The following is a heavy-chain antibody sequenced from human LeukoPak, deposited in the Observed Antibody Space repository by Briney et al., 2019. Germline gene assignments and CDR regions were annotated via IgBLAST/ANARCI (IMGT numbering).Heavy chain of an antibody. Sequence: SETLSLTCTVSGGSISSSSHYWGWIRQPPRKGLEWIGSIYYSGSTYYNPSLKSRVTISVDTSKNQFSLKLSSVTAEDTAVYYCAKDDGWLQYNYWGQGTLVTVSS. V-gene: IGHV4-39*07. J-gene: IGHJ4*02. CDR3: AKDDGWLQYNY. CDR1: GGSISSSSHY. D-gene: IGHD5-24*01. CDR2: IYYSGST.